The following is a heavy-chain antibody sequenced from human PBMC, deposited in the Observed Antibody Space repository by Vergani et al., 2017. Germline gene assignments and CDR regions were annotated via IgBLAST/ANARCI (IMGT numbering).Heavy chain of an antibody. CDR3: ARDSGYDYVWGSDRQGDAFDI. D-gene: IGHD3-16*02. J-gene: IGHJ3*02. CDR1: GGSISSYY. CDR2: IYYSGRT. Sequence: QVQLQESGPGLVTPSETLSLTCTVSGGSISSYYWSWIRQTPGKGLEWIGYIYYSGRTKYNPSLKSRVTISVDTSKNHFSLKLSSVTAADTAVYYCARDSGYDYVWGSDRQGDAFDIWGQGTMVTVSS. V-gene: IGHV4-59*01.